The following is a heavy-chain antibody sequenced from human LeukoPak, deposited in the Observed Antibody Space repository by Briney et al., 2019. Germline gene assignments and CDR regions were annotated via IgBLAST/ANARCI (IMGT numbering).Heavy chain of an antibody. V-gene: IGHV4-59*08. CDR2: THYSGST. CDR1: GGSISSYY. CDR3: ARGAAGTVPFDY. D-gene: IGHD6-13*01. J-gene: IGHJ4*02. Sequence: SETLSLTCAVSGGSISSYYWSWIRQPPGKGLEWIAYTHYSGSTDYNPSLKTRVTISVDTSKNQFSLKLSSVTAADTAVYYCARGAAGTVPFDYWGQGTLVTVSS.